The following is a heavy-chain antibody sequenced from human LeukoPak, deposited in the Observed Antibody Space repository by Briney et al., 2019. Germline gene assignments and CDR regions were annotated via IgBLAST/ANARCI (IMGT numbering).Heavy chain of an antibody. CDR3: ARISGGYSYGDDAFDI. D-gene: IGHD5-18*01. V-gene: IGHV6-1*01. CDR2: TYYRSKWYN. Sequence: SQTLSLTCAISGDSVSSNSAAWNWIRQSPSRGLEWLGRTYYRSKWYNDYAVSVKSRITINPYTSKNQFSLQLNSVTPEDTAVYYCARISGGYSYGDDAFDIWGQGTMVTVSS. J-gene: IGHJ3*02. CDR1: GDSVSSNSAA.